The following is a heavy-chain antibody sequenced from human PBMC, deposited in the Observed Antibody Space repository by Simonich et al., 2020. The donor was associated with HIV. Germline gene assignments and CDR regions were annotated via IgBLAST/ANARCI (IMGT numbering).Heavy chain of an antibody. CDR1: GYTFTSYP. V-gene: IGHV7-4-1*02. Sequence: QVQLLQSGSELKKPGASVKISCKTSGYTFTSYPLNWVRQAPGQGFEWMGGINTNSGKPTYAMGVTGRFVFSLDTSVSTAYLKISSLKAEDTAVYYCVRGGSLIIVGNWFDPWGQGTLVTVSS. CDR3: VRGGSLIIVGNWFDP. CDR2: INTNSGKP. J-gene: IGHJ5*02. D-gene: IGHD3-22*01.